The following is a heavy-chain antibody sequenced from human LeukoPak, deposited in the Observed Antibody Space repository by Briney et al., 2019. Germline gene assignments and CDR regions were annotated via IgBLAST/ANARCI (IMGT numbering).Heavy chain of an antibody. V-gene: IGHV3-7*01. D-gene: IGHD6-19*01. CDR2: IKKDGSEK. Sequence: HPGGSLTLSWAASGFTFSSYWTSCARHAAGEWVEWVHNIKKDGSEKSYVHSVKGGLTIYKDNANNSLYLQMTSLRAEETAVYYCASGGWRGEDWGQGTLVTVSS. J-gene: IGHJ4*02. CDR3: ASGGWRGED. CDR1: GFTFSSYW.